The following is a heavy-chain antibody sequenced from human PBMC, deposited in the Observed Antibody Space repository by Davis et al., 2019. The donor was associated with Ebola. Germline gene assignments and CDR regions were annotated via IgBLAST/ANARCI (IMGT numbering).Heavy chain of an antibody. Sequence: GESLKISCAASGFTFSDYYMSWIRQAPGKGLEWVSSISSDHYYINYADSVKVRFTISRDNAKNTLLLQMNSLRAEDTAVYYCARRAGGAYCTSANCNLDYGGKGTLATFS. J-gene: IGHJ4*02. D-gene: IGHD2/OR15-2a*01. V-gene: IGHV3-11*06. CDR3: ARRAGGAYCTSANCNLDY. CDR1: GFTFSDYY. CDR2: ISSDHYYI.